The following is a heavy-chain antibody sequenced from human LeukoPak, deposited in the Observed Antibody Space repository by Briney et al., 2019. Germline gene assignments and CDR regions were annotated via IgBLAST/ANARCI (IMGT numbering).Heavy chain of an antibody. Sequence: SQTLSLTCAISGDSISSNSAAWHWIRQSPSRGIEWLERTYYRSKWYNDYAVSVKSRITINPDTSKNQFSLQLNSVTPEDTAVYYCARDMAPDYYDSSGYQVGFDYWGQGTLVTVSS. V-gene: IGHV6-1*01. D-gene: IGHD3-22*01. CDR2: TYYRSKWYN. CDR1: GDSISSNSAA. CDR3: ARDMAPDYYDSSGYQVGFDY. J-gene: IGHJ4*02.